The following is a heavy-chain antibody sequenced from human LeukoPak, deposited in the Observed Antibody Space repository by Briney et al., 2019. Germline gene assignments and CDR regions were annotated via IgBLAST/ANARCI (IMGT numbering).Heavy chain of an antibody. CDR3: ASMVGMATIVDY. CDR2: INSDGSNT. V-gene: IGHV3-74*01. Sequence: GGSLRLSCAASGFTFSTYWMHWVRQVPGKGLVWVSRINSDGSNTNYADSVKGRFTISRDNAKNTLYLQMNSLRAEDTAVYYCASMVGMATIVDYWGQGTLVTVSS. J-gene: IGHJ4*02. D-gene: IGHD5-24*01. CDR1: GFTFSTYW.